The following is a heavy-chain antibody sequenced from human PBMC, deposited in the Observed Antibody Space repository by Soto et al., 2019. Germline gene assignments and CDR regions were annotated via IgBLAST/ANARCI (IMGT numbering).Heavy chain of an antibody. J-gene: IGHJ6*02. CDR2: IYYSGST. Sequence: SETLSLTCTVSGGSISSYYWSWIRQPPGKGLERIGYIYYSGSTNYNPSLKSRVTISVDTSKNQFSLKLSSVTAADTAVYYCAREYPTTTYYYGMDVWGQGTTVTVSS. D-gene: IGHD1-1*01. CDR3: AREYPTTTYYYGMDV. V-gene: IGHV4-59*01. CDR1: GGSISSYY.